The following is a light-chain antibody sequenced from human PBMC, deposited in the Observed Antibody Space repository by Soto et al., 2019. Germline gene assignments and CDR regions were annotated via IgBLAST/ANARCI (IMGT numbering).Light chain of an antibody. CDR2: KSP. CDR1: QFISRW. Sequence: DTVAITCRASQFISRWLAWYQQKPGKAPNLLIYKSPTLESGVPSRFSGSGSGTEFTLTISSLLPDDFATYYCQQYSSYPLTFGGGTKGDIK. V-gene: IGKV1-5*03. J-gene: IGKJ4*01. CDR3: QQYSSYPLT.